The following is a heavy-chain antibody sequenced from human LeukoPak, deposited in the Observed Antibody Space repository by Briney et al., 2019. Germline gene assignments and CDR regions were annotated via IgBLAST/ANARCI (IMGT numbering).Heavy chain of an antibody. D-gene: IGHD6-19*01. CDR1: GFTFSSYA. CDR2: ISGSGGST. V-gene: IGHV3-23*01. J-gene: IGHJ4*02. Sequence: PGGSLRLSCAASGFTFSSYAMSWVRQAPGKGLEWVSAISGSGGSTYYADSVKGRFTISRDNSKNTLCLQMNSLRAEDTAVYYCANSPSGGWYTWSFDYWGQGTLVTVSS. CDR3: ANSPSGGWYTWSFDY.